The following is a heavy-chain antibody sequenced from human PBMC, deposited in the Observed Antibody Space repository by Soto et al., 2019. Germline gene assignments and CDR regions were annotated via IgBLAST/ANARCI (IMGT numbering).Heavy chain of an antibody. CDR3: ARDGVGVTTFWGFLDY. CDR1: ESIFRGYG. CDR2: IRFDGSNI. V-gene: IGHV3-33*01. Sequence: QVQMAESGGGVVQPGGSLRLSCAVSESIFRGYGMHWVRQAPGKGLEWVAIIRFDGSNIHYADYVMGRFTISRDNSKNMLYLEMNNLRVEDTAVYYCARDGVGVTTFWGFLDYWGQGTLVTVSA. D-gene: IGHD3-10*02. J-gene: IGHJ4*02.